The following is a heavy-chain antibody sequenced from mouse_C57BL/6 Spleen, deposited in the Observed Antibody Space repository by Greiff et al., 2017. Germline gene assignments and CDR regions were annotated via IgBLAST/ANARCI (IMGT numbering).Heavy chain of an antibody. CDR2: ISDGGSYT. D-gene: IGHD1-1*02. CDR3: ARLGAKRYFDY. CDR1: GFTFSSYA. Sequence: EVKLVESGGGLVKPGGSLKLSCAASGFTFSSYAMSWVRQTPEKRLEWVATISDGGSYTYYPDNVKGRFTISRDNAKNNLYLQMSHLKSEDTAMYYCARLGAKRYFDYWGQGTTLTVSS. V-gene: IGHV5-4*03. J-gene: IGHJ2*01.